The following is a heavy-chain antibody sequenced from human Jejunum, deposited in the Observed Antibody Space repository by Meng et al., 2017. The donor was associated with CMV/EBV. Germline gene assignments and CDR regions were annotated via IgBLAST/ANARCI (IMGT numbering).Heavy chain of an antibody. J-gene: IGHJ4*02. CDR1: GYRFTTYW. D-gene: IGHD1-26*01. CDR3: ARRSGSYDFDF. CDR2: IYPGDSDT. Sequence: KASGYRFTTYWLAWVRQMPGKGLEWMGIIYPGDSDTRYSPSFQGQVTISADKSISTSYLQWSSLKASDTAIYYCARRSGSYDFDFWGQGALVTVSS. V-gene: IGHV5-51*01.